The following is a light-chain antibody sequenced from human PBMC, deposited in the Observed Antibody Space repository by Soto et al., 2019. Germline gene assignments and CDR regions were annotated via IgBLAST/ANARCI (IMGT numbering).Light chain of an antibody. J-gene: IGKJ4*01. CDR3: QQANSFPFT. CDR1: QGISSW. V-gene: IGKV1-12*01. CDR2: AAS. Sequence: DIQMTQSPSSVSASIGDRVTITCRASQGISSWLAGYQQKPGKAPKLLIYAASNLQSGVPSSFSGSGSGTAFTLTPSSLQPEYFPTYYCQQANSFPFTFGGGTKVEIK.